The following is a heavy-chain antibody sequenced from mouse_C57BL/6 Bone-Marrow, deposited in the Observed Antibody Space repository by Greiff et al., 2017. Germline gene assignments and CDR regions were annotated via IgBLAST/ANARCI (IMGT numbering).Heavy chain of an antibody. Sequence: EVQLQESGAELVRPGASVKLSCTASGFNIKDDYMHWVKQRPEQGLEWIGWIDPENGDTEYASKFQGKATITADTSSNTAYLQLSRLTSEDTAVYYCTHYDYEGPWFAYWGQGTLVTVSA. CDR1: GFNIKDDY. J-gene: IGHJ3*01. V-gene: IGHV14-4*01. D-gene: IGHD2-4*01. CDR2: IDPENGDT. CDR3: THYDYEGPWFAY.